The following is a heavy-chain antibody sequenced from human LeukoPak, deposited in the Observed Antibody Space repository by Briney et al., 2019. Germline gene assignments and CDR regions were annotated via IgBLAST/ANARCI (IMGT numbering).Heavy chain of an antibody. CDR1: GGSFSGYY. D-gene: IGHD1-1*01. CDR3: ARGRGNGMNYYYYYMDV. CDR2: INHSGST. J-gene: IGHJ6*03. Sequence: NPSETLSLTCAVYGGSFSGYYWSWLRQPPGKGLEWIGEINHSGSTNYNPSLKSRVTISVDTSKNQFSLKLSSVTAADTAVYYCARGRGNGMNYYYYYMDVWGKGTTVTVSS. V-gene: IGHV4-34*01.